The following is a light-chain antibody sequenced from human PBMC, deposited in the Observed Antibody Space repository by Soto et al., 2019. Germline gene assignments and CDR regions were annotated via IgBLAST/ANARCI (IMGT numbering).Light chain of an antibody. CDR1: SSNIGAGYD. Sequence: QSELTQPPSVSGAPGQRVTISCTGSSSNIGAGYDVHWYQQLPGRAPKLLIYGNTNRPSGVPDRFSGSKSGTSASLAITGLQAEDEADYYCLSFDSSLSVVFGGGTKLTVL. CDR2: GNT. CDR3: LSFDSSLSVV. V-gene: IGLV1-40*01. J-gene: IGLJ2*01.